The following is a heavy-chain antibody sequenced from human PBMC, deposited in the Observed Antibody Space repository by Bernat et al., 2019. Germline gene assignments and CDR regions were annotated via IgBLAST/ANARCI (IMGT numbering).Heavy chain of an antibody. V-gene: IGHV3-23*01. CDR2: ISGSGGST. CDR3: ASGSRSWPILVAYFQH. Sequence: EVQLLESGGGLVQPGGSLRLSCAASGFTFSSYAMSWVRQAPGKGLEWVSAISGSGGSTYYADSVKGRFTIPRDNSKNTLYLQMNSLRAEDTAVYYCASGSRSWPILVAYFQHWGQGTLVTVSS. D-gene: IGHD6-13*01. J-gene: IGHJ1*01. CDR1: GFTFSSYA.